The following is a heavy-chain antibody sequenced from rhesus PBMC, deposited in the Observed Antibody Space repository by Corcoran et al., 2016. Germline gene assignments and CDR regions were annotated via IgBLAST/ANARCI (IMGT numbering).Heavy chain of an antibody. CDR3: AREGTGYSYSYLDY. D-gene: IGHD5-12*01. J-gene: IGHJ4*01. V-gene: IGHV4S7*01. CDR2: IFGSIGAT. CDR1: GGSISGGYG. Sequence: QVQLQESGPGLVKPSETLSLTCAVSGGSISGGYGWSWIRQPPGKGLEWIGHIFGSIGATYYNPSLKSRGTISRDPSRNQCSLKLSSVTAADTAVYYCAREGTGYSYSYLDYWGQGVLVTVSS.